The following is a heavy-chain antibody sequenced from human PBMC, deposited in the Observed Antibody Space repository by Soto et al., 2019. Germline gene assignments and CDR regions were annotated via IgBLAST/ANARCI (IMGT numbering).Heavy chain of an antibody. CDR1: GYTFTSYG. D-gene: IGHD6-6*01. CDR2: ISAYNGNT. V-gene: IGHV1-18*01. J-gene: IGHJ4*02. Sequence: ASVKVSCTASGYTFTSYGISWVRQAPGQGLEWMGWISAYNGNTNYAQKLQGRVTMTTDTSTSTAYMELRSLRSDDTAVYYCARDLLRASIAAPTDWGQGTLVTVSS. CDR3: ARDLLRASIAAPTD.